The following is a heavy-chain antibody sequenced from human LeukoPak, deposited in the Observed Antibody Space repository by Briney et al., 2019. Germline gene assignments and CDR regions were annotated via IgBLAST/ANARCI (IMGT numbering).Heavy chain of an antibody. CDR2: IKSKTDGGTT. CDR1: GFTFSSYG. V-gene: IGHV3-15*01. Sequence: PGRSLRLSCAASGFTFSSYGMHWVRQAPGKGLEWVGRIKSKTDGGTTDYAAPVKGRFTISRDDSKNTLYLQMNSLKTEDTAVYYCTSWSYYMDYWGQGTLVTVSS. CDR3: TSWSYYMDY. J-gene: IGHJ4*02. D-gene: IGHD1-26*01.